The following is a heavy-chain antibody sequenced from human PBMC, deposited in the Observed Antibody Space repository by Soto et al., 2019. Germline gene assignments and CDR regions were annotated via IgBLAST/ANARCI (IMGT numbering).Heavy chain of an antibody. Sequence: QVQLVESGGGLVKPGGSLRLSCAASGFAFRDFYMIWIRQAPGKGLECVSYISSSGDTMYYIDSVKGRFTISRDNAKNSLHLQMNSLRAEDTAVYYCATYSAYGRRVYSHHYGMDVWGQGTTVTVSS. J-gene: IGHJ6*02. D-gene: IGHD5-12*01. CDR3: ATYSAYGRRVYSHHYGMDV. V-gene: IGHV3-11*01. CDR2: ISSSGDTM. CDR1: GFAFRDFY.